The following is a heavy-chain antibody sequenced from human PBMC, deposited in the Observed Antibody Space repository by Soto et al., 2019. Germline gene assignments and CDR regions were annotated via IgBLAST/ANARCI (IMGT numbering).Heavy chain of an antibody. Sequence: GGSLRLSCAASGFTVSSNYMSWVRQAPGKGLEWVSVIYSGGSTYYADSVKGRFTISRDNSKNTLYLQMNSLRAEDTAVYYCARAETYYDFWSGLNWFDPWGQGTLVTVSS. CDR3: ARAETYYDFWSGLNWFDP. D-gene: IGHD3-3*01. V-gene: IGHV3-66*01. CDR2: IYSGGST. CDR1: GFTVSSNY. J-gene: IGHJ5*02.